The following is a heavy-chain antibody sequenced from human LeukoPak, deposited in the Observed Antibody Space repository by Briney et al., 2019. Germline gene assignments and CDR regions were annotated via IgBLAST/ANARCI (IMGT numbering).Heavy chain of an antibody. Sequence: SETLSLTCTVSGGSISGYYWSWIRQSPGNGLESIGYIYYTGSTTYNPSLKSRVSISVDTSKNQFSLKVSSVTAADTAVYYCARVFDSGSQAYFYYMDVWGKGTTVTIFS. D-gene: IGHD3-10*01. V-gene: IGHV4-59*01. CDR3: ARVFDSGSQAYFYYMDV. J-gene: IGHJ6*03. CDR2: IYYTGST. CDR1: GGSISGYY.